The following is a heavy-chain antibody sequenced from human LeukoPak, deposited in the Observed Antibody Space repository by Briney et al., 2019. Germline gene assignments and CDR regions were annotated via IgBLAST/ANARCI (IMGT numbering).Heavy chain of an antibody. CDR1: GFTFSNYW. CDR2: IKQDGSEK. Sequence: PGGSLRLSCAASGFTFSNYWMSWVRQAPGKGLEWVANIKQDGSEKYYVDSAKGRFTISRDNAKNSLYLQMNSLRAEDTAVYYCARSYYDFWSGYYNYYYYGMDVWGQGTTVTVSS. CDR3: ARSYYDFWSGYYNYYYYGMDV. V-gene: IGHV3-7*03. J-gene: IGHJ6*02. D-gene: IGHD3-3*01.